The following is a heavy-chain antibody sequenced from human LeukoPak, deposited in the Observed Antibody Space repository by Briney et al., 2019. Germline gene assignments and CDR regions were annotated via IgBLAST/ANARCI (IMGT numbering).Heavy chain of an antibody. V-gene: IGHV4-4*09. J-gene: IGHJ4*02. CDR3: ASAGYCSSTSCYGDYFDY. CDR1: GGSISSYY. D-gene: IGHD2-2*01. Sequence: PSETLSLTCTVSGGSISSYYWSWIRQPPGKGLEWIGYIYTSGSTNYNPSLKSRVTISVDTSKNQFSLKLSSVTAADTAVCYCASAGYCSSTSCYGDYFDYWGQGTLVTVSS. CDR2: IYTSGST.